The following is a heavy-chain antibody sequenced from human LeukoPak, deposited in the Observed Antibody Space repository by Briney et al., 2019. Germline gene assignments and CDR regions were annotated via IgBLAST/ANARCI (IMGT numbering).Heavy chain of an antibody. CDR3: ARSGAIKAARPGFIFDY. Sequence: GGSLRLSCAASGFTFDDCAMHWVRQAPGKGLEWVSGISWNSGSIGYADSVKGRFTISRDNAKNSLYLQMNSLRAEDTAVYYCARSGAIKAARPGFIFDYWGQGTLVTVSS. CDR1: GFTFDDCA. CDR2: ISWNSGSI. V-gene: IGHV3-9*01. D-gene: IGHD6-6*01. J-gene: IGHJ4*02.